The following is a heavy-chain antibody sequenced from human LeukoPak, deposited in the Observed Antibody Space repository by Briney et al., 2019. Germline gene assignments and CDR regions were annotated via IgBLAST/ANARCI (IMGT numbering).Heavy chain of an antibody. CDR2: ISAYNGNT. CDR1: GYTFTSYG. J-gene: IGHJ4*02. Sequence: VASVKVSCKASGYTFTSYGISWVRQAPGQGPEWMGWISAYNGNTNYAQKLQGGVTMTTDTSTSTAYMELRSLRSDDTAVYYCARDSTQFSGSYPGDYWGQGTLVTVSS. V-gene: IGHV1-18*01. CDR3: ARDSTQFSGSYPGDY. D-gene: IGHD1-26*01.